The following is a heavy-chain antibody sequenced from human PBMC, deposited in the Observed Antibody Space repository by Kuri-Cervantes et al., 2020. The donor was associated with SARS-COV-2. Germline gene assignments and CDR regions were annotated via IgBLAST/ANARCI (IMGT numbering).Heavy chain of an antibody. V-gene: IGHV4-39*07. D-gene: IGHD6-19*01. J-gene: IGHJ4*02. Sequence: WVRQAPGKGLEWIGSIYYSGSTYYNPSLKSRVTISVDTSKNQFSLKLSSVTAADTAVYYCATISASYSSGWYALYWGQGTLVTVSS. CDR2: IYYSGST. CDR3: ATISASYSSGWYALY.